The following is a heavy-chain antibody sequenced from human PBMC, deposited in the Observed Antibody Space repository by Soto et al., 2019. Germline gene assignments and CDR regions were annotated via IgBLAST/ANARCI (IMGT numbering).Heavy chain of an antibody. V-gene: IGHV4-30-2*01. D-gene: IGHD6-6*01. CDR3: ARRISARTYYFDY. J-gene: IGHJ4*02. CDR1: GGSITTVGYS. Sequence: SETLSLTCAVSGGSITTVGYSWSWIRQPPGKGLEWIGYIFHSGISYSNPSLKGRVTMSVDGSKNRFSLRLSSVTAADTAVYYCARRISARTYYFDYWGQGTLVTVSS. CDR2: IFHSGIS.